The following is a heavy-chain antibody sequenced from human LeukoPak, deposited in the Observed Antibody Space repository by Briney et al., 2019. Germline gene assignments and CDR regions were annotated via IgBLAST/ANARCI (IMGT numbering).Heavy chain of an antibody. Sequence: ETLSVSCTLPVGSTSRSLWNSIPQTPGKGLEWIWYIFYSGSINHNPSLTCRVTISVDTSKNQFSLNLRSVSAADTAVYYCTRVDFGIKTDWEDYYYMDVWGKGTTVTVSS. CDR1: VGSTSRSL. D-gene: IGHD3-3*01. CDR3: TRVDFGIKTDWEDYYYMDV. V-gene: IGHV4-59*08. J-gene: IGHJ6*03. CDR2: IFYSGSI.